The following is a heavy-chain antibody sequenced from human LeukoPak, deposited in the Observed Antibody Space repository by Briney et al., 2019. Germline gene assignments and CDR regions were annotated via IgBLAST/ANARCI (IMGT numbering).Heavy chain of an antibody. D-gene: IGHD6-6*01. J-gene: IGHJ4*02. V-gene: IGHV3-23*01. CDR3: ARGYSSTSLSPDY. Sequence: GGSLRLSCAASGFTFSSYGMSWVRQAPGKGLEWVSAISGSGGSTYYADSVKGRFTISRDNAKNSLYLQMNSLRAEDTAVYYCARGYSSTSLSPDYWGQGTLVTVSS. CDR2: ISGSGGST. CDR1: GFTFSSYG.